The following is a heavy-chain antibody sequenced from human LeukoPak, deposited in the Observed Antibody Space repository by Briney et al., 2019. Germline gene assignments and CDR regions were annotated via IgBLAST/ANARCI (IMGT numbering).Heavy chain of an antibody. CDR2: IIPIFGTA. Sequence: SVKVSCKASEGTFSSYAISWVRQAPGQGLEWMGGIIPIFGTANYAQKFQGRVTITTDESTSTAYMELSSLRSEDTAVYYCASSYSSSWPYYYYYYMDVWGKGTTVTVSS. CDR3: ASSYSSSWPYYYYYYMDV. CDR1: EGTFSSYA. D-gene: IGHD6-13*01. V-gene: IGHV1-69*05. J-gene: IGHJ6*03.